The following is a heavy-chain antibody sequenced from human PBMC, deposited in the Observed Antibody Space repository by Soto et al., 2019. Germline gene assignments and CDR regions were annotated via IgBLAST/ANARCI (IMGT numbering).Heavy chain of an antibody. V-gene: IGHV3-74*01. CDR1: GFTFSSYW. CDR3: ARRMLAEGTGGVDY. Sequence: GGSLRLSCAASGFTFSSYWMHWVLQSPGKGLLWVARINNDGSSTSYADSVKGRFTISRDNAKNTLYLHMNSLRDEDTAIYFCARRMLAEGTGGVDYWGQGTLVTVSS. D-gene: IGHD1-1*01. J-gene: IGHJ4*02. CDR2: INNDGSST.